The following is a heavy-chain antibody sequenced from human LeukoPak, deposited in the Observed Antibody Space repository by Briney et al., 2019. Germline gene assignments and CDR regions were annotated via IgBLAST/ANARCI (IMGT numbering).Heavy chain of an antibody. Sequence: GGSLRLSCVASGFTFRDYAMSWVRQAPGKGLEWVSAIRGSGEKTYYPDSVRGRFTISRDNYKNTLYLQMNSLRVEDTAVYYCAKDSYSGSGHFSYGSFDYWGQGTLVPVSS. CDR2: IRGSGEKT. D-gene: IGHD3-10*01. CDR3: AKDSYSGSGHFSYGSFDY. J-gene: IGHJ4*02. CDR1: GFTFRDYA. V-gene: IGHV3-23*01.